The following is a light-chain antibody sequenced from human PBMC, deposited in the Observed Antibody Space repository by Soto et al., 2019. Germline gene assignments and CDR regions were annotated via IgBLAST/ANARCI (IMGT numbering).Light chain of an antibody. Sequence: EIVMTQSPVTLSVSPGERATLSCRASQSVSSNLAWYQQKPGQAPRLLIYGASTRATGIPARFSGSRSRTEFTLTISSLQSEDFAMYYRQQYDNWPRTFGQGTKVEI. CDR2: GAS. J-gene: IGKJ1*01. CDR1: QSVSSN. V-gene: IGKV3-15*01. CDR3: QQYDNWPRT.